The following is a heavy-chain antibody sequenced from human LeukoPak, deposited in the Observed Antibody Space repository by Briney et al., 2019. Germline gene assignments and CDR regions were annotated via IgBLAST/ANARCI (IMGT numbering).Heavy chain of an antibody. CDR3: ARVATIFGVYYLHGFDR. CDR1: GYSISSGYY. J-gene: IGHJ5*02. V-gene: IGHV4-38-2*02. CDR2: IYHSGST. Sequence: SETLSLTRTVSGYSISSGYYWGWIRQPPGKGLGWIGSIYHSGSTYYNPSLKSRVTISVYTSKYQFSLKLSTVTAADTAVYYCARVATIFGVYYLHGFDRWGQGTMVTVSS. D-gene: IGHD3-3*01.